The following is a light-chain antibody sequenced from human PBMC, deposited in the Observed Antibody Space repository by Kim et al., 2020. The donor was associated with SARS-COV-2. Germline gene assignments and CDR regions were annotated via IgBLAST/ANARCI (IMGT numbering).Light chain of an antibody. V-gene: IGKV3-11*01. J-gene: IGKJ1*01. CDR1: QSVSSY. CDR3: QQRSNWPPT. Sequence: LSPGERDTLSRRASQSVSSYIAWYQQEPGQAPRLLIYDASNRATGIPARFSGSGSGKDFTLTISSLEPEDFAVYYCQQRSNWPPTFGQGTKVDIK. CDR2: DAS.